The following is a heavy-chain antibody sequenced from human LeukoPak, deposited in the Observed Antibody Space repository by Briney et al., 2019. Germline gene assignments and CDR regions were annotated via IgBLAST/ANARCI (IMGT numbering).Heavy chain of an antibody. CDR2: ISGFNGNT. CDR1: VYTFTTYG. D-gene: IGHD2/OR15-2a*01. J-gene: IGHJ1*01. V-gene: IGHV1-18*01. Sequence: ASVKVSCKASVYTFTTYGITWVRQAAGQGLEWMGWISGFNGNTNYEQKVQGRVTVTTDTSTNTAYMELRSLTSADTAVYYCARGYMGITSSYASWGQGPLVTVSS. CDR3: ARGYMGITSSYAS.